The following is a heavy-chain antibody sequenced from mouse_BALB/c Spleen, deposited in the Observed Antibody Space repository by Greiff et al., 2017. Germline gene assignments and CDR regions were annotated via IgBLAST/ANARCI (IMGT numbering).Heavy chain of an antibody. CDR2: ISYSGST. CDR1: GYSITSDYA. J-gene: IGHJ2*01. Sequence: EVKVEESGPGLVKPSQSLSLTCTVTGYSITSDYAWNWIRQFPGNKLEWMGYISYSGSTSYNPSLKSRISITRDTSKNQFFLQLNSVTTEDTATYYCARSTMITGDLTDWGQGTTRTVSS. V-gene: IGHV3-2*02. CDR3: ARSTMITGDLTD. D-gene: IGHD2-4*01.